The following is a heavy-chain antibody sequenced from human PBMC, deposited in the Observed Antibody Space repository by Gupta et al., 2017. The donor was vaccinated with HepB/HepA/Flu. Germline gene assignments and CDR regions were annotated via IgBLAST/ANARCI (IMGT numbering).Heavy chain of an antibody. J-gene: IGHJ3*02. Sequence: EVQLVESGGGVVRPGGSLRLSCAASGFTFADYGMSWVRQAPGKGLGWVSGINWNGGSTGYADSVKGRFTISRDNAKNSLYLQMNSLRAEDTALYYCARHDYGDPDNAFDIWGQGTMVTVSS. CDR1: GFTFADYG. D-gene: IGHD4-17*01. V-gene: IGHV3-20*04. CDR2: INWNGGST. CDR3: ARHDYGDPDNAFDI.